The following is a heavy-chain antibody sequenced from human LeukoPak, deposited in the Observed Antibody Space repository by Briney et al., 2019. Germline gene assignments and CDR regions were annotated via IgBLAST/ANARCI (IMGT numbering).Heavy chain of an antibody. J-gene: IGHJ4*02. V-gene: IGHV1-69*13. D-gene: IGHD4-17*01. Sequence: SVKVSCKASGGTFSSYAISWVRQAPGQGLEWMGGIIPNFGTPHLAQNFQDRVTITADESTSTVYMEMRSLTSEDTAILYCATRDADYEYYFDYWGQGTLVTVSS. CDR3: ATRDADYEYYFDY. CDR2: IIPNFGTP. CDR1: GGTFSSYA.